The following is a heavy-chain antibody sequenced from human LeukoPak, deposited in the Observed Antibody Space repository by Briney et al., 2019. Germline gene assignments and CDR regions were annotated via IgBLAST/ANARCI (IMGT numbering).Heavy chain of an antibody. Sequence: PGGSLRLSCAASGFTVSSNYMSWVRQAPGKGLEWVSVIYSGGSTYYADSVKGRFTISRDNSKNTLYLQMNSLRAEDTAVYYCARCGKFYVFGSVYSGVYYFDYGGRGTLVTVSS. CDR3: ARCGKFYVFGSVYSGVYYFDY. CDR1: GFTVSSNY. V-gene: IGHV3-53*01. CDR2: IYSGGST. D-gene: IGHD3-3*01. J-gene: IGHJ4*02.